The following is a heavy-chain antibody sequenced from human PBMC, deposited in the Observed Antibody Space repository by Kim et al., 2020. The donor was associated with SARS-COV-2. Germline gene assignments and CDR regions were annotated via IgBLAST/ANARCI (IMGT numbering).Heavy chain of an antibody. CDR3: ARGFGRSGELLEPTLRLYYYYYGMDV. Sequence: ASVKVSCKASGYTFTSYGISWVRQAPGQGLEWMGWISAYNGNTNYAQKLQGRVTMTTDTSTSTAYMELRSLRSDDTAVYYCARGFGRSGELLEPTLRLYYYYYGMDVWGQGTTVTVSS. J-gene: IGHJ6*02. D-gene: IGHD3-16*01. CDR2: ISAYNGNT. CDR1: GYTFTSYG. V-gene: IGHV1-18*01.